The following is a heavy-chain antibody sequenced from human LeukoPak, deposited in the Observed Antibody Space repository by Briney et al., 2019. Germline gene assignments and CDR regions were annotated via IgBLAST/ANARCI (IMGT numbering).Heavy chain of an antibody. V-gene: IGHV4-30-4*01. D-gene: IGHD3-10*01. CDR2: IYYSGST. CDR1: GGSISSGDYY. J-gene: IGHJ4*02. Sequence: SEPLSLTCTVSGGSISSGDYYWSCIRQPPGKGLEGIGYIYYSGSTYYNPSLKSRVTISVDTSKTQFSLKLSSVTAADTAVYYCAREVTMARGIDYWGQGTLVTVSS. CDR3: AREVTMARGIDY.